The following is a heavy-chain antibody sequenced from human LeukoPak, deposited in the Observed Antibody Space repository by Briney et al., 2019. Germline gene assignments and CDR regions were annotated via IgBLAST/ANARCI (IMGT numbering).Heavy chain of an antibody. CDR2: ISGSGGST. J-gene: IGHJ4*02. CDR3: AKDQYYYGSGSYYY. CDR1: GFTFSNAW. D-gene: IGHD3-10*01. Sequence: PGGSLRLSCAASGFTFSNAWMSWVRQAPGKGLEWVSAISGSGGSTYYADSVKGRFTISRDNSKNTLYLQMNSLRAEDTAVYYCAKDQYYYGSGSYYYWGQGTLVTVSS. V-gene: IGHV3-23*01.